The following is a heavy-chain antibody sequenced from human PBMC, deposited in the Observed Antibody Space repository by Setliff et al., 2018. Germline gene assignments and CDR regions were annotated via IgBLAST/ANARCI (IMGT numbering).Heavy chain of an antibody. J-gene: IGHJ4*02. V-gene: IGHV4-59*01. CDR2: IYSSGRT. CDR3: ARELGLRAPFDF. CDR1: GDSISDYH. D-gene: IGHD4-17*01. Sequence: ASETLSLTCRVSGDSISDYHWSWIRQPPGQGLEWIGYIYSSGRTNYNPSLKSRVSLSLDTSKNQFSLDLSSVTPADTAVYYCARELGLRAPFDFWGQGTLVTVSA.